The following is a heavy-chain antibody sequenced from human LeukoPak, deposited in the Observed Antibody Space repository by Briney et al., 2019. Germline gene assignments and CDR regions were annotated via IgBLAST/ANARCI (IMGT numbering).Heavy chain of an antibody. CDR3: ARARTTVTNYYYYYMDV. CDR2: FDPEDGET. CDR1: GYTLTELS. J-gene: IGHJ6*03. D-gene: IGHD4-17*01. V-gene: IGHV1-24*01. Sequence: ASVKVSCKVSGYTLTELSMRWVRQAPGKGLEWMGGFDPEDGETIYAQKFQGRVTMTEDTSTDTAYMELSSLRSEDTAVYYCARARTTVTNYYYYYMDVWGKGTTVTVSS.